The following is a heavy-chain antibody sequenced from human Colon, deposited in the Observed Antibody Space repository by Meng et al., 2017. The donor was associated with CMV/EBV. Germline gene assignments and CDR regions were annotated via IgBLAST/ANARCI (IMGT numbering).Heavy chain of an antibody. CDR3: ARGDIVSGNAYFAP. J-gene: IGHJ5*02. CDR2: IHPNRGDT. V-gene: IGHV1-2*02. CDR1: GYSFTGYY. D-gene: IGHD5/OR15-5a*01. Sequence: ASVKVSCKTSGYSFTGYYIHWVRQAPGQGLEWMGCIHPNRGDTRYSQSFQDRVTLTSDTSLRTAYMEVSRLTSDDTAVYYCARGDIVSGNAYFAPWGQGTLVTVSS.